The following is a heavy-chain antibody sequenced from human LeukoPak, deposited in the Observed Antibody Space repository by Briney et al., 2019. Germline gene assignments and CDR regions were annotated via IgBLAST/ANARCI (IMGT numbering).Heavy chain of an antibody. Sequence: SETLSLTCAVYGGTFSGYYWSWIRQPPGKRLEWVGESNDSGGTNYNPSLKSRVTISADKSKNQVSLKLTSVTAADTAVYYCESQHGYCSSTSCSSVWFDPWGQGTLVTVSS. CDR3: ESQHGYCSSTSCSSVWFDP. D-gene: IGHD2-2*01. J-gene: IGHJ5*02. V-gene: IGHV4-34*01. CDR1: GGTFSGYY. CDR2: SNDSGGT.